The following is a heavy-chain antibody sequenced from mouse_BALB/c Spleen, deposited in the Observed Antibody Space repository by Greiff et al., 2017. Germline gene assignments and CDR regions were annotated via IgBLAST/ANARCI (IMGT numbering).Heavy chain of an antibody. Sequence: EVKVVESGGGLVQPGGSLRLSCATSGFTFSDFYMEWVRQPPGKRLEWIAASRNKANDYTTEYSASVKGRFIVSRDTSQSILYLQMNALRAEDTAICYCARDYYGSSYVRFAYWGEGTLVTVSA. CDR3: ARDYYGSSYVRFAY. D-gene: IGHD1-1*01. CDR1: GFTFSDFY. V-gene: IGHV7-1*02. J-gene: IGHJ3*01. CDR2: SRNKANDYTT.